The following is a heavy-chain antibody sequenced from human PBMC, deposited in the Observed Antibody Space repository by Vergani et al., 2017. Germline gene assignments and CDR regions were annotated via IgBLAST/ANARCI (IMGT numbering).Heavy chain of an antibody. CDR1: GFTLSDCW. D-gene: IGHD3-3*01. CDR3: ARTLKFLDMDV. V-gene: IGHV3-72*01. J-gene: IGHJ6*04. CDR2: TRNKARGYST. Sequence: EVRLVDSGGGLVQPGGSLRLSCATSGFTLSDCWIDWVLQAPGKGLEWVARTRNKARGYSTDYAASVRGRFIVSRDASGKSVSLQMTRLSIDDTAVYFCARTLKFLDMDVWGKGTTVTVSS.